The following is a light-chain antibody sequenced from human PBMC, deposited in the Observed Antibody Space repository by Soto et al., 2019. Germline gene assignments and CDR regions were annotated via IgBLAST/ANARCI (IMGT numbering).Light chain of an antibody. CDR2: GAS. Sequence: EIVLTQSPGTLSWSPGERATVSCRASQSVNSGYLAWYQQRPGQAPRLLIYGASSRATGIPDRFSGRGSGTGSTLPRSRLEPEVFALYYCQHYGNPASTFGQGTKLEIK. V-gene: IGKV3-20*01. J-gene: IGKJ2*01. CDR3: QHYGNPAST. CDR1: QSVNSGY.